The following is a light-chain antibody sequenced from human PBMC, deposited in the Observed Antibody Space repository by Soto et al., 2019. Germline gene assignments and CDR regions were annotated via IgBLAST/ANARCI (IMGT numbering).Light chain of an antibody. CDR3: TAWDDSLRGRV. CDR2: RDN. J-gene: IGLJ2*01. Sequence: QSVLTQPPSASGAPGQRVTISCSGSNSNVGINYVYWYQQLPGTAPKLLIYRDNQRPSGVPDRFSGSKSGTSASLTISGLRSEDEADYYCTAWDDSLRGRVFGGGTKLTVL. CDR1: NSNVGINY. V-gene: IGLV1-47*01.